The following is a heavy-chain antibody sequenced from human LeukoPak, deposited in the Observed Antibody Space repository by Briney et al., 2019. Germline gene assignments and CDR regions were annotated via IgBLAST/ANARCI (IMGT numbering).Heavy chain of an antibody. CDR3: ATLYSSSSRNY. V-gene: IGHV1-69-2*01. CDR2: VDPEDGET. CDR1: GYTFTDYY. J-gene: IGHJ4*02. D-gene: IGHD6-6*01. Sequence: ASVKVSCKASGYTFTDYYMHRVQQAPGKGLEWMGRVDPEDGETIYAEKFQGRVTITADTSTDTAYMELGSLRSEDTAVYYCATLYSSSSRNYWGQGTLVTVSS.